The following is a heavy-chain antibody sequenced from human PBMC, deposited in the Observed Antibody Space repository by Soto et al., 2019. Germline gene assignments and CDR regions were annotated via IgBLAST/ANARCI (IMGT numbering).Heavy chain of an antibody. D-gene: IGHD3-9*01. CDR3: ETYYDILTGQAY. V-gene: IGHV5-51*01. CDR2: MYPGDSDT. CDR1: GYIFTNYC. Sequence: GESLKISCQGSGYIFTNYCIGWVRQIPGKGLEWMGIMYPGDSDTRYSPSFQGQVTLSADKSISTAYLQWRSLKASDTAMYYCETYYDILTGQAYSGQGSLVTVSS. J-gene: IGHJ4*02.